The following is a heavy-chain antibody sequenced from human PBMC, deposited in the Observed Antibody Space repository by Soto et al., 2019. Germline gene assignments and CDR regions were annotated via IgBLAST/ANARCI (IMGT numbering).Heavy chain of an antibody. Sequence: EVQLLESGGGLVQPGGSLRLSCAASGFSFSSYAMGWVRQAPGKGLEWVSIISAADVATYYADSVKGHFIIAIDDSRRTLFLQMNSLRAEDTAVYHCVKDLYSGSSGQFDLWGQGTLVTVSS. CDR2: ISAADVAT. CDR1: GFSFSSYA. V-gene: IGHV3-23*01. J-gene: IGHJ4*02. CDR3: VKDLYSGSSGQFDL. D-gene: IGHD1-26*01.